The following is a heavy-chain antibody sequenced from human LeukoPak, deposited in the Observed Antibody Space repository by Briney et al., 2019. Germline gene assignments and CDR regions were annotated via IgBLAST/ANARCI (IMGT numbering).Heavy chain of an antibody. CDR1: GGSISSGGYY. Sequence: SETLSLTCTVSGGSISSGGYYWSWIRQPPGKGLEWIGYIYHSGSTYYNPSLKSRVTISVDRSKNQFSLKLSSVTAADTAVYYCARIGMNYGDYHFDYWGQGTLVTVSS. J-gene: IGHJ4*02. V-gene: IGHV4-30-2*01. CDR2: IYHSGST. CDR3: ARIGMNYGDYHFDY. D-gene: IGHD4-17*01.